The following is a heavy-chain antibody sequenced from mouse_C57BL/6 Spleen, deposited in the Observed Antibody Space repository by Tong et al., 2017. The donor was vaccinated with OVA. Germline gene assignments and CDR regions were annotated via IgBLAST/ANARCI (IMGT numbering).Heavy chain of an antibody. D-gene: IGHD1-1*01. CDR1: GFNIKDYY. J-gene: IGHJ1*03. CDR3: ARSGTTVPYWYFDV. V-gene: IGHV14-2*01. CDR2: IDLGDGET. Sequence: EVQLQESGAELVKPGASVKLSCTASGFNIKDYYMHWVKQRTEQGLEWIGRIDLGDGETKYAPKFQGKATITADTSSNTAYLQLSSLTSEDSAVYFCARSGTTVPYWYFDVWGTGTTVTVSS.